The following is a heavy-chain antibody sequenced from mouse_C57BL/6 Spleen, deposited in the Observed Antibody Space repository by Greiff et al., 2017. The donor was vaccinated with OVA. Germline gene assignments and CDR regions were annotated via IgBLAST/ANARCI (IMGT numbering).Heavy chain of an antibody. CDR2: IYPGDGDT. J-gene: IGHJ2*01. V-gene: IGHV1-82*01. CDR1: GYAFSSYW. D-gene: IGHD1-1*01. CDR3: AHYYGSPYYFDD. Sequence: QVQLQQSGPELVKPGASVKISCKASGYAFSSYWMNWVKQRPGKGLEWIGRIYPGDGDTNYNGKFKGKATLTADKSSSTAYMQLSSLTSEDSAVYFCAHYYGSPYYFDDWGQGTTLTVSS.